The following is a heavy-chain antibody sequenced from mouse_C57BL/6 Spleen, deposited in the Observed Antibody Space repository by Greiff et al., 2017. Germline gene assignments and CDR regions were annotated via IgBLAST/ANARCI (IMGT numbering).Heavy chain of an antibody. J-gene: IGHJ3*01. V-gene: IGHV1-62-2*01. CDR1: GYTFTEYT. D-gene: IGHD2-3*01. Sequence: QLQQSGAELVKPGASVKLSCKASGYTFTEYTIHWVKQRSGQGLEWIGWFYPGSGSIKYHEKFKDKATLTADKSASRVYMELSSLTSDDSAVFFCAREKRGGYCAFAYWGQGTLVTVSA. CDR2: FYPGSGSI. CDR3: AREKRGGYCAFAY.